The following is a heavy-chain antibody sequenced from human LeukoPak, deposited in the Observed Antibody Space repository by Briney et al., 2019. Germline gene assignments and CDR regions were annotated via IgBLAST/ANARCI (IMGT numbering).Heavy chain of an antibody. J-gene: IGHJ3*02. Sequence: SQTLSLTCAVYGGSFSGYYWSWIRQHPGKGLEWIGEINHSGSTNYNPSLRSRVTISVDTSKNQFSLKPSSVTAADTAVYYCARAEPYYDFWSGYYSDAFDIWGQGTMVTVSS. CDR3: ARAEPYYDFWSGYYSDAFDI. CDR2: INHSGST. V-gene: IGHV4-34*01. CDR1: GGSFSGYY. D-gene: IGHD3-3*01.